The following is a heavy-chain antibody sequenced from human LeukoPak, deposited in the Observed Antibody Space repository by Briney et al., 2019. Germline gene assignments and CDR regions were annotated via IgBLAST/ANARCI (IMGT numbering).Heavy chain of an antibody. CDR1: GLTFSSYD. V-gene: IGHV3-13*01. CDR2: IGTAGDT. Sequence: PGGSLRLSCAASGLTFSSYDMHWVRQAPGKGLEWVSTIGTAGDTYFPDSVKGRFTVSRENAKNSLYLQMNSLKAGDTAVYYCARVAQGYHYYTDVWGKGTTVTVSS. CDR3: ARVAQGYHYYTDV. J-gene: IGHJ6*03.